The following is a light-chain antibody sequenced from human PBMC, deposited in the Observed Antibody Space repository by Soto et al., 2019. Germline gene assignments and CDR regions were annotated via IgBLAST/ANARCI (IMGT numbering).Light chain of an antibody. CDR2: AAS. Sequence: THMTLSPSSLSASLGSSVPLTCRASQSISSSLDWFQQKSGKAPRLLIYAASSWQTGVPSRFSGSGSGTEFTLTISRLQPEDFAVYYGQQYNSSPVTFGQGTKVDIK. CDR3: QQYNSSPVT. CDR1: QSISSS. J-gene: IGKJ1*01. V-gene: IGKV1-39*01.